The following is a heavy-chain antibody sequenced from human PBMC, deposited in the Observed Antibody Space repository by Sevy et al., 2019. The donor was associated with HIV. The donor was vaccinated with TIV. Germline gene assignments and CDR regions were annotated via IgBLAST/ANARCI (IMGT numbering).Heavy chain of an antibody. CDR2: IGYEGTIN. V-gene: IGHV3-30*02. Sequence: GGSLRLSCAASGFTFSSYVMHWVRQAPARGRGGLALIGYEGTINYYADSGKARFTISRDNSKDTLFLQMNSLTPEDTAVYYCARGGGYCGGDCYSIDYWGQGALVTVSS. CDR1: GFTFSSYV. J-gene: IGHJ4*02. D-gene: IGHD2-21*02. CDR3: ARGGGYCGGDCYSIDY.